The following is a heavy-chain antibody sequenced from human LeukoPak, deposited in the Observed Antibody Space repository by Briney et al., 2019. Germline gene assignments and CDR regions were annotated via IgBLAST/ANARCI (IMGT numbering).Heavy chain of an antibody. V-gene: IGHV3-23*01. CDR1: GFTFSSYA. CDR3: QKTAYDILTGYYSLDY. CDR2: SSGSGGST. Sequence: GGSLRLSCAASGFTFSSYAMSWVRQAPGKGLERVSASSGSGGSTYYADSVKGRFTISRDNSKNTLYLQMNSLRAEDTVVFFRQKTAYDILTGYYSLDYWGQGTLVTVSS. J-gene: IGHJ4*02. D-gene: IGHD3-9*01.